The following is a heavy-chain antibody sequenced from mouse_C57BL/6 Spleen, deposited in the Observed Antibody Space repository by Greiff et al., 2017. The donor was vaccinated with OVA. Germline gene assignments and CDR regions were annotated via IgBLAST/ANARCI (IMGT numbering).Heavy chain of an antibody. CDR2: LYPGSGST. V-gene: IGHV1-55*01. CDR1: GYTFTSYW. J-gene: IGHJ4*01. D-gene: IGHD4-1*01. CDR3: ARKLGLDYYAMDY. Sequence: QVQLQQPGAELVKPGASVQMSCKASGYTFTSYWITWVKQRPGQGLEWIGDLYPGSGSTNYNEKFKSKATLTVDTSSSTAYMQLSSLTSEDSAVYDCARKLGLDYYAMDYWGQGTSVTVSS.